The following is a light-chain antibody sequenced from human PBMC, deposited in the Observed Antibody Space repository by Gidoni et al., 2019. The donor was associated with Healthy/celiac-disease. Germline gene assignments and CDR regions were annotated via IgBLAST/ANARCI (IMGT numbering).Light chain of an antibody. CDR1: QSVSSN. J-gene: IGKJ1*01. Sequence: EIVMTQSPATLSVSPGERATLSCRASQSVSSNLAWYQQKPGQAPRLLIYGASTRATGIPARVRGSGSGTEFTLTISSLQSEDFAVYYCQQYNSWRTFGQGTKVEIK. CDR2: GAS. V-gene: IGKV3-15*01. CDR3: QQYNSWRT.